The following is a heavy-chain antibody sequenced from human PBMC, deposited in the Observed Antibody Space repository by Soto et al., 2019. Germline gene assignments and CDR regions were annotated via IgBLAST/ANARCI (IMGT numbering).Heavy chain of an antibody. CDR1: GGTFSSYA. D-gene: IGHD5-18*01. CDR2: IIPIFGTA. CDR3: ASGSLHSYGKSIWYYGMDV. V-gene: IGHV1-69*13. J-gene: IGHJ6*02. Sequence: ASVKVSCKASGGTFSSYAISWVRQAPGQGLEWMGGIIPIFGTANYAQKFQGRVTITADESTSTAYMELSSLRSEDTAVYYCASGSLHSYGKSIWYYGMDVWGQGTTVTVSS.